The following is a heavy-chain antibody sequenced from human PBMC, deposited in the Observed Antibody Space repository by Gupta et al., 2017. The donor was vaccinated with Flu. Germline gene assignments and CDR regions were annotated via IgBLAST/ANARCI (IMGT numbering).Heavy chain of an antibody. Sequence: QVQLVQSGAEVTKPGSSVKVSCNASGGTFSSYAINWVRQAPGHGLEWIGGLLPLFGTANYAQKFQGRVTNTADESTSTAYMELSSLRSEDTAVYNCARGGTVAMIVVSYFDDWGQGTLVTVSS. CDR2: LLPLFGTA. CDR1: GGTFSSYA. D-gene: IGHD3-22*01. J-gene: IGHJ4*02. V-gene: IGHV1-69*01. CDR3: ARGGTVAMIVVSYFDD.